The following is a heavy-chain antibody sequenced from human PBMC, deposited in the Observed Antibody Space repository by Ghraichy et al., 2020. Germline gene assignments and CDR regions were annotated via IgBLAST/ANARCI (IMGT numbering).Heavy chain of an antibody. CDR3: ARYNGSSWYYYGLDV. Sequence: TLSLTCGLSGGSIASGGYSWSWIRQPPGKGLEWIGYIYHSGSTYYNPSLRSRVTISVDWSRNQFSLNLASVTATDSAVYYCARYNGSSWYYYGLDVWGQGATVTVSS. V-gene: IGHV4-30-2*01. J-gene: IGHJ6*02. CDR2: IYHSGST. CDR1: GGSIASGGYS. D-gene: IGHD6-13*01.